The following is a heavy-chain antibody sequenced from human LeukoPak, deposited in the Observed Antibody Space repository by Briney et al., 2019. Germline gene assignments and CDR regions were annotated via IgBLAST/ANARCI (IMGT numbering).Heavy chain of an antibody. J-gene: IGHJ4*02. Sequence: PGGSLRLSCAASGFTFSSYAMHWVRQAPGKGLEWVAVISYDGSNKYYADSVKGRFTISRDNSKNTLYLQMNSLRAEDTAVYYCAREGTRSGWYRNPPHYWGQGTLVTVSS. CDR3: AREGTRSGWYRNPPHY. CDR2: ISYDGSNK. V-gene: IGHV3-30-3*01. D-gene: IGHD6-19*01. CDR1: GFTFSSYA.